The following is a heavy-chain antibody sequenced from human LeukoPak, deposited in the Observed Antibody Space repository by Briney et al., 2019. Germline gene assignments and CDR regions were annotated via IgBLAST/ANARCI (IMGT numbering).Heavy chain of an antibody. CDR3: AREDRVAGTCPAY. J-gene: IGHJ4*02. CDR1: GYTFTSYG. V-gene: IGHV1-18*01. Sequence: ASVKVSCTASGYTFTSYGISWVRQAPGQGLEWMGWISAYNGDTNYAQKLQGRVTMTTDTSTSTAYMELSSLRSEDTAVYYCAREDRVAGTCPAYWGQGTLVTVSS. D-gene: IGHD6-19*01. CDR2: ISAYNGDT.